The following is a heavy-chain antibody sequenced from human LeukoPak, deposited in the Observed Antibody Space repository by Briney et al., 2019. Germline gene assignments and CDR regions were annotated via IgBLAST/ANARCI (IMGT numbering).Heavy chain of an antibody. D-gene: IGHD6-13*01. V-gene: IGHV4-4*07. Sequence: SETLPLTCTVSGGSISSYYWSWIRQPAGKGLEWIGRIYTGGSTNYNPSLKSRVTMSVDTSKNQFSLKLSSVTAADTAVYYCARDGGSSWSFDYWGQGTLVTVSS. CDR2: IYTGGST. J-gene: IGHJ4*02. CDR1: GGSISSYY. CDR3: ARDGGSSWSFDY.